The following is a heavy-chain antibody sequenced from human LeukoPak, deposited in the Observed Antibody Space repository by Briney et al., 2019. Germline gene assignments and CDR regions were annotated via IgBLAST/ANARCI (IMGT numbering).Heavy chain of an antibody. Sequence: ASVKVSCKASGYTFTGYYMHWVRQAPGQGLEWMGRINPNSGGTNYAQKFQGRVTMTRDTSISTAYMELSRLRSDDTAVYYCARSPAGHIVVVTANYFDYWGQGTLVTVSS. CDR3: ARSPAGHIVVVTANYFDY. D-gene: IGHD2-21*02. CDR2: INPNSGGT. V-gene: IGHV1-2*06. J-gene: IGHJ4*02. CDR1: GYTFTGYY.